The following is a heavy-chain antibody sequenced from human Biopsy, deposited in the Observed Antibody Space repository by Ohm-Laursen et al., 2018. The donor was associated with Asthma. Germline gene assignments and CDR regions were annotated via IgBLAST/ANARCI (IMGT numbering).Heavy chain of an antibody. CDR2: FYYSGTT. CDR1: SGSGGYMSRGNYY. Sequence: TLSLTCSLSSGSGGYMSRGNYYWGWIRQPPGKGLERIGSFYYSGTTYYNPSLESRVTVSADTSKIQFSLKLTSVTAADTAVYYCVRGSSSWHHGPFHYYYGLDVWGQGTTATVSS. V-gene: IGHV4-39*01. D-gene: IGHD6-13*01. J-gene: IGHJ6*02. CDR3: VRGSSSWHHGPFHYYYGLDV.